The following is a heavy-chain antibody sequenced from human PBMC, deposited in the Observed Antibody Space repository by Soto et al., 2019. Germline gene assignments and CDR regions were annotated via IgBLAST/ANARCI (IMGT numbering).Heavy chain of an antibody. V-gene: IGHV3-23*01. J-gene: IGHJ5*02. CDR3: AHKQEGDWFDP. CDR2: ISGSGGST. Sequence: GESLKISCAASGFTFSSYAMSWVRQAPGKGLEWVSAISGSGGSTYYADSVKGRFTISRDNSKNTLYLQMNSLRAEDTAVYYCAHKQEGDWFDPWGQGTLVTVSS. CDR1: GFTFSSYA.